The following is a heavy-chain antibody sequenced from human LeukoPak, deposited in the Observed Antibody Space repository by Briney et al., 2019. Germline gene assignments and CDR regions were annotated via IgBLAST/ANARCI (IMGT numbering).Heavy chain of an antibody. CDR3: AKGRALWTYDFDS. V-gene: IGHV3-23*01. J-gene: IGHJ4*02. Sequence: GGSLRLSCAASGFTFSRYAMTWVRRAPGKGLEWVSAIGDSGDKSYYPDSVKGRFTISRDLSKDTLFLEMHNLRAEDTAVYYCAKGRALWTYDFDSWGQGTLVTVSS. CDR2: IGDSGDKS. CDR1: GFTFSRYA. D-gene: IGHD3/OR15-3a*01.